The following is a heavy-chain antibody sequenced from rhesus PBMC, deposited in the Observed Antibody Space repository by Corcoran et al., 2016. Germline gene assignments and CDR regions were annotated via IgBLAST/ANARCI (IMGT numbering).Heavy chain of an antibody. Sequence: QVTLKESGPALVKPTQTHTLTCTFSGFSLTTSGMGVGWIRQPPGKALEWLALIYWDDDKRYSTSLKSWLTISMDTSKNQVVLTMTNMDPVDTATYYWARARRWLAVNYFDYWGQGVLVTVSS. V-gene: IGHV2-174*01. CDR1: GFSLTTSGMG. J-gene: IGHJ4*01. CDR2: IYWDDDK. D-gene: IGHD6-37*01. CDR3: ARARRWLAVNYFDY.